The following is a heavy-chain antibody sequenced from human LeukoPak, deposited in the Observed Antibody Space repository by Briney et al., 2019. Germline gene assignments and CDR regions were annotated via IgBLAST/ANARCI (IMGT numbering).Heavy chain of an antibody. Sequence: PSETLSLTCTVSGGSISSSSYYWGWIRQPPGKGLEWIGSIYYSGSTYYNPSPKSRVTISVDTSKNQFPLKLSSVTAADTAVYYCARDGGQPGHRSFDYWGQGTLVTVSS. CDR2: IYYSGST. V-gene: IGHV4-39*06. D-gene: IGHD2-15*01. J-gene: IGHJ4*02. CDR3: ARDGGQPGHRSFDY. CDR1: GGSISSSSYY.